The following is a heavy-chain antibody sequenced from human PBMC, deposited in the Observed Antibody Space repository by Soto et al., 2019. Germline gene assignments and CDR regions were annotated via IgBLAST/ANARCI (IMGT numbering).Heavy chain of an antibody. D-gene: IGHD3-3*01. V-gene: IGHV4-4*07. CDR3: AREGVDFWSGYYYGMDV. Sequence: LSLTCTVSGGSISSYYWSWIRQPAGKGLEWIGRIYTSGSTNYNPSLKSRVTMSVDTSKNQFSLKLSSVTAADTAVYYCAREGVDFWSGYYYGMDVWGQGTTVTVSS. CDR1: GGSISSYY. J-gene: IGHJ6*02. CDR2: IYTSGST.